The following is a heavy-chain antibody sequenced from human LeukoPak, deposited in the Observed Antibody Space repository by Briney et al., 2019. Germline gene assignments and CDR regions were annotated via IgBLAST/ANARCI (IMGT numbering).Heavy chain of an antibody. J-gene: IGHJ6*02. CDR1: GFTFSSYS. D-gene: IGHD1-26*01. CDR3: ARDATTLGATIGMDV. Sequence: GRSLRLSCAASGFTFSSYSMHWVRRAPGKGLEWVAVIWYDGSNKYYADSVKGRFTISRDNSKNTLYLQMNSLRAEDTAVYYCARDATTLGATIGMDVWGQGTTVTVSS. V-gene: IGHV3-33*01. CDR2: IWYDGSNK.